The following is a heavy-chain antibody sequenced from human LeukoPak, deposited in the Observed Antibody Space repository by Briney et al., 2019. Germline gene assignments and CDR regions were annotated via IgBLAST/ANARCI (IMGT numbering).Heavy chain of an antibody. CDR1: GGSISSYY. J-gene: IGHJ5*02. CDR2: IYYSGST. Sequence: PSEILSLTCTVSGGSISSYYWSWIRQPPGKGLEWIGYIYYSGSTNYNPSLKSRVTISVDTSKNQFSLKLSSVTAADTAVYYCARGLYSSGWYSWFDPWGQGTLVTVSS. CDR3: ARGLYSSGWYSWFDP. D-gene: IGHD6-19*01. V-gene: IGHV4-59*01.